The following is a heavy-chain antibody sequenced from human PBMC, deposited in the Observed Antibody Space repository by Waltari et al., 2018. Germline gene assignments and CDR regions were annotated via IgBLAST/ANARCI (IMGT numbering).Heavy chain of an antibody. D-gene: IGHD6-13*01. CDR3: ATVPIAAAGTTFDY. CDR2: ISSNSATI. V-gene: IGHV3-48*01. CDR1: GLPFRSYS. J-gene: IGHJ4*02. Sequence: EVQLVESGGGLVQPGGSLRLSCAASGLPFRSYSMNWVRQAPGKGLEWVSYISSNSATIYYADSVKGRFTISRDNAENSLYLQMNSLRAEDTAVYYCATVPIAAAGTTFDYWGQGTLVTVSS.